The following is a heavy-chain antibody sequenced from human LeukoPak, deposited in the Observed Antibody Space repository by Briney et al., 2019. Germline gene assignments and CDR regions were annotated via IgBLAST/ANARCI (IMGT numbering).Heavy chain of an antibody. CDR3: ARHESAVGALFY. CDR1: GGSISRYY. Sequence: PSETLSLTCTVSGGSISRYYWSWLRQPPGKGLEWIGYIYSTGSTNSNPSLKSRVTISVDTSKNHFSLKLTSVTAADTAVYYCARHESAVGALFYWGQGSLVTVSS. J-gene: IGHJ4*02. D-gene: IGHD1-26*01. V-gene: IGHV4-59*08. CDR2: IYSTGST.